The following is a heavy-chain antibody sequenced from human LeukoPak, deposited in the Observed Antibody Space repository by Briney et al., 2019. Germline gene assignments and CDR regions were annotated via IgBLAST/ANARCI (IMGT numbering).Heavy chain of an antibody. V-gene: IGHV3-30*02. CDR1: GFTFSSYG. CDR2: IRYDGSNK. D-gene: IGHD6-13*01. CDR3: AKFMRAAAGENFDY. J-gene: IGHJ4*02. Sequence: PGGSLRLSCAAPGFTFSSYGMHWVRQAPGKGLEWVAFIRYDGSNKYYADSVKDRFTISRDNSKNTLYLQMNSLRAEDTAVYYCAKFMRAAAGENFDYWGQGTLVTVSS.